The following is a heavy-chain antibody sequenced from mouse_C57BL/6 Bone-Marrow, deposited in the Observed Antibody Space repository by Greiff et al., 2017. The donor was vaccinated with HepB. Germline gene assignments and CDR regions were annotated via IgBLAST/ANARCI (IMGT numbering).Heavy chain of an antibody. CDR1: GFSLTSYA. CDR2: IWTGGGT. Sequence: VKLVESGPGLVAPSQSLSITCTVSGFSLTSYAISWVRQPPGKGLEWLGVIWTGGGTNYNSALKSRLSISKDNSKSQVFLKMNSLQTDDTARYYCASYYYGSSPFAYWGQGTLVTVSA. CDR3: ASYYYGSSPFAY. D-gene: IGHD1-1*01. V-gene: IGHV2-9-1*01. J-gene: IGHJ3*01.